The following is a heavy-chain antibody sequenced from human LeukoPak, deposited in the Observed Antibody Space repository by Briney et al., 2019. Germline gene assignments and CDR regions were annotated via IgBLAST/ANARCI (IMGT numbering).Heavy chain of an antibody. CDR2: ISGIGGST. J-gene: IGHJ4*02. CDR1: GFTVSSYA. V-gene: IGHV3-23*01. Sequence: PGGSLTLSCPASGFTVSSYAMSWVRQAPGKGLEWVSAISGIGGSTYYADSVKGRFTISRDNSKNTLYLQMNSLRAEDTAVYYCAKGVKVPAARTYYYGSGSYYNKRPFDYWGQGTLVTVSS. D-gene: IGHD3-10*01. CDR3: AKGVKVPAARTYYYGSGSYYNKRPFDY.